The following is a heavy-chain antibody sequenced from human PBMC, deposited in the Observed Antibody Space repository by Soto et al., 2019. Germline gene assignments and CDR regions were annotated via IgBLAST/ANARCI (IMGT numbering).Heavy chain of an antibody. Sequence: SETLSLTCTVSGGSISSYYWSWIRQPPGKGLEWIGYIYYSGSTNYNPSLKSRVTISVDTSKNQFSLKLSSVTAADTAVYYCARDRRYCISTSCYAGWFDPWGQGTLVTVSS. V-gene: IGHV4-59*12. CDR3: ARDRRYCISTSCYAGWFDP. CDR1: GGSISSYY. D-gene: IGHD2-2*01. CDR2: IYYSGST. J-gene: IGHJ5*02.